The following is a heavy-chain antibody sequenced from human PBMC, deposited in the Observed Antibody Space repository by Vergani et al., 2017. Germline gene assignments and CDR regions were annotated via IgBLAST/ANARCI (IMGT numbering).Heavy chain of an antibody. CDR3: ARERPNIAPYCSGASGTYWGWYIDR. J-gene: IGHJ2*01. CDR2: IIPIFGTA. V-gene: IGHV1-69*01. Sequence: QVQLVQSGAEVKKPGSSVKVSCKASGGTFSSYAISWVRQAPGQGLEWMGGIIPIFGTANYAQKFQGRVTITADESTSTAYMELSSLRSEDTAVYYCARERPNIAPYCSGASGTYWGWYIDRWGRGTLVTVSS. D-gene: IGHD2-15*01. CDR1: GGTFSSYA.